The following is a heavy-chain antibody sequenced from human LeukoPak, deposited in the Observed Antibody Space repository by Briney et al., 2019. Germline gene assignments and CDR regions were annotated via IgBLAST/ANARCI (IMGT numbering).Heavy chain of an antibody. J-gene: IGHJ3*02. D-gene: IGHD6-13*01. V-gene: IGHV5-51*01. Sequence: GESLKISCKGSGHTFSSYWIGWVRQMPGKGLEWMGIIYPGDSDTRYSPSFQGQVTISVDKAINTAYLQWRSLKASDAAIYYCARHQQQREDFDAFDIWGQGTMVTVSS. CDR1: GHTFSSYW. CDR2: IYPGDSDT. CDR3: ARHQQQREDFDAFDI.